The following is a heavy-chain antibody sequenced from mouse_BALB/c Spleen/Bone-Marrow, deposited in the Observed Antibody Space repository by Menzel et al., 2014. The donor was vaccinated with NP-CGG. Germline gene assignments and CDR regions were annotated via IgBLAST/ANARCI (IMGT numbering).Heavy chain of an antibody. CDR3: AGITTVDY. D-gene: IGHD1-1*01. CDR2: ISSGGTT. V-gene: IGHV5-6-5*01. CDR1: GFTFSGYA. Sequence: EVQLVESGGGLVKPGGSLKLSCAASGFTFSGYAMSWVRQTPEKRLEWVASISSGGTTYYPDSVKGRFTTSRDNARNILYLQMSSLRSEDTAMYYCAGITTVDYWGQGTSVTVSS. J-gene: IGHJ4*01.